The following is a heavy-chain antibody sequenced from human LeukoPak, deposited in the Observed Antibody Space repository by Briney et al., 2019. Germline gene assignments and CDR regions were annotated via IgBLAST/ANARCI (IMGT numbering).Heavy chain of an antibody. D-gene: IGHD3-10*01. Sequence: SETLSLTCAVYGGSFSGYQWSWIRQPPGKGLEWIGEINQSGSTNFNPSLKSRVTISVDTSKNQFSLKLRSVTAADTAVYYCARGRYYGSGNWFDPWGQGTLVTVSS. CDR3: ARGRYYGSGNWFDP. V-gene: IGHV4-34*01. J-gene: IGHJ5*02. CDR1: GGSFSGYQ. CDR2: INQSGST.